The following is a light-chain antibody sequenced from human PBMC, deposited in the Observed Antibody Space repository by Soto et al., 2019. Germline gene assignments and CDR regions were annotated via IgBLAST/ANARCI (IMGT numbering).Light chain of an antibody. CDR1: QSVSSY. CDR3: QKRSNWLIP. J-gene: IGKJ5*01. Sequence: EIVLTQSPATLSLSPGERATLSCRASQSVSSYLAWYQQKPGQAPRLLIYDASNRATGIPARFSGSGSGTDFTLTIISLEPEDFAVYYCQKRSNWLIPFGQGTRLESK. CDR2: DAS. V-gene: IGKV3-11*01.